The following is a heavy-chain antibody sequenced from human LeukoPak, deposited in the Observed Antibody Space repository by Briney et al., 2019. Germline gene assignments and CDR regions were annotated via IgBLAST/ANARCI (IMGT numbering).Heavy chain of an antibody. CDR3: ARRRYYDSSGYSFQVGYYFDY. Sequence: KPGESLMISCKGSGYSFSNNWIAWVRQMPGKGLEWMGIIYPGDSDTRYSPSFQGQVTISADKSISTAYLQWSSLKASDTAMYYCARRRYYDSSGYSFQVGYYFDYWGQGTLVTVSS. CDR2: IYPGDSDT. J-gene: IGHJ4*02. D-gene: IGHD3-22*01. V-gene: IGHV5-51*03. CDR1: GYSFSNNW.